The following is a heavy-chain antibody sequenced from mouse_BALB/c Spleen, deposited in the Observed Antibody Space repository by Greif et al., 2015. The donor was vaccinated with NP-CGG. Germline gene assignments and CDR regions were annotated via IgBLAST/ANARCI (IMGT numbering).Heavy chain of an antibody. CDR2: IYPGSGNT. CDR3: ARRTGTEAMDY. Sequence: LVESGPELVKPGASVKISCKASGYTFTDYYINWVKQKPGQGLEWIGWIYPGSGNTKYNEKFKGKATLTVDTSSSTAYMQPSSLTSEDAAVYFCARRTGTEAMDYWGQGTSVTVSS. CDR1: GYTFTDYY. V-gene: IGHV1-84*02. J-gene: IGHJ4*01. D-gene: IGHD4-1*01.